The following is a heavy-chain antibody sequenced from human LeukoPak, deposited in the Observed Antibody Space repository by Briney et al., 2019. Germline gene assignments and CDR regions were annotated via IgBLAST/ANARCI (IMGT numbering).Heavy chain of an antibody. CDR3: ARSYVYFAVIIPDL. D-gene: IGHD3-3*01. CDR1: GGSISSSSYY. J-gene: IGHJ5*02. V-gene: IGHV4-39*01. Sequence: PSETLSLTCTVSGGSISSSSYYWGWIRQPPGKGLEWIGSIYYSGITYQNASLKSRVTISVDTSKNQLSLKLSSVTAADTAVYYCARSYVYFAVIIPDLWGQGTLVTVSS. CDR2: IYYSGIT.